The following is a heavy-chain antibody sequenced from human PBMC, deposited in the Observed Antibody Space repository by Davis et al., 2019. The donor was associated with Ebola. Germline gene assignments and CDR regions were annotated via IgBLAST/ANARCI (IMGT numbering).Heavy chain of an antibody. CDR3: TSRIAARSVDYYYYGMDV. CDR1: GFTFDDYT. D-gene: IGHD6-6*01. CDR2: ISWDGGST. V-gene: IGHV3-43*01. J-gene: IGHJ6*02. Sequence: GESLKISCAASGFTFDDYTMHWVRQAPGKGLEWVSLISWDGGSTYYADSVKGRFTISRDNSKNSLYLQMNSLKTEDTAVYYCTSRIAARSVDYYYYGMDVWGQGTTVTVSS.